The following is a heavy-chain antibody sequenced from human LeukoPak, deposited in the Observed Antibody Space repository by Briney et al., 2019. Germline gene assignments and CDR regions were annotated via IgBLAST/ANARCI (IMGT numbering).Heavy chain of an antibody. Sequence: GASVKVSCKASGYTFTGYYMHWVRQAPGQGLEWMGWINPNSGGTNYAQKFQGRVTMTRDTSISTAYMELSRLRSDDTAVYYCARNMVRGVIIGGFDPWGQGTLVTVSS. D-gene: IGHD3-10*01. CDR2: INPNSGGT. CDR1: GYTFTGYY. V-gene: IGHV1-2*02. CDR3: ARNMVRGVIIGGFDP. J-gene: IGHJ5*02.